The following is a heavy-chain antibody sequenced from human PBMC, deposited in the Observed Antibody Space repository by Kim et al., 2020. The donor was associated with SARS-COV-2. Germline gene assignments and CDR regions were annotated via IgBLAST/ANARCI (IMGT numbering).Heavy chain of an antibody. CDR1: GDSISNYY. Sequence: SETLSLTCTVSGDSISNYYWSWIRQPPGKGLEWIGYIYYSGSTNYNPSLKSRVTISVDTSKNQFSLKLSSVTAADTAVYYCAKAPSRSSSWNPYYFDYWGQGTLVTVSS. D-gene: IGHD6-13*01. CDR2: IYYSGST. V-gene: IGHV4-59*01. CDR3: AKAPSRSSSWNPYYFDY. J-gene: IGHJ4*02.